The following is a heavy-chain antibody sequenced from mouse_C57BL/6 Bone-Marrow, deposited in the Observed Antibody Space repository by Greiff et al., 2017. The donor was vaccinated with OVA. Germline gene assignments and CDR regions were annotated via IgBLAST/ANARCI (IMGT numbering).Heavy chain of an antibody. Sequence: EVQGVESGGGLVKPGGSLKLSCAASGFTFSDYGMHWVRQAPEKGLEWVAYISSGSSTIYYADTVKGRFTISRDNAKNTLFLQMTSLRSEDTAMYYCARPFYDYFYYAMDYWGQGTSVTVSS. D-gene: IGHD2-4*01. V-gene: IGHV5-17*01. CDR2: ISSGSSTI. CDR3: ARPFYDYFYYAMDY. CDR1: GFTFSDYG. J-gene: IGHJ4*01.